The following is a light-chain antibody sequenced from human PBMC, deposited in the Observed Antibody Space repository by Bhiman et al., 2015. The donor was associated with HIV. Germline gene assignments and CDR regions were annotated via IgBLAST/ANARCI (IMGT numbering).Light chain of an antibody. CDR3: FSYAGSSINWV. V-gene: IGLV2-14*01. CDR2: DVS. CDR1: SSDVGGYNY. J-gene: IGLJ3*02. Sequence: QSALTQPASVSGSPGQSITISCTGTSSDVGGYNYVSWYQQHPGKAPKLMICDVSRRPSGVSNRFSGSKSGNTASLTISGLQAEDEADYYCFSYAGSSINWVFGGGTKLTVL.